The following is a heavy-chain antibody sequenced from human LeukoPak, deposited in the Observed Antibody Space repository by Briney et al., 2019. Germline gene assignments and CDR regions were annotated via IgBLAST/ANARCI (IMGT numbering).Heavy chain of an antibody. Sequence: PGGSLRLSCAASEFTFSRYSMNWVRQAPGKGLEWVSSISSSSDYIYYADSVKGRFTISRDNAKNSLYLQMNSLRAEDTAVYYCARDRSHQRRFHSSREENWFDPWGQGTLVTVSS. CDR2: ISSSSDYI. V-gene: IGHV3-21*01. D-gene: IGHD6-13*01. J-gene: IGHJ5*02. CDR1: EFTFSRYS. CDR3: ARDRSHQRRFHSSREENWFDP.